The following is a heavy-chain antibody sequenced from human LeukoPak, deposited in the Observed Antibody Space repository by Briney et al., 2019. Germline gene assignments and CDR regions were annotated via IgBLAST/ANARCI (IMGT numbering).Heavy chain of an antibody. D-gene: IGHD6-19*01. J-gene: IGHJ3*02. V-gene: IGHV4-31*03. Sequence: SETLSLTCTVSGGSISSGGYYWSWIRQHPGKGLEWIGYIYYSGSTYYNPSLKSRVTISVDTSKNQFSLKLSSVTAADTAVYYCARGGLSPNIAVAGTGFFDIWGQGTMVTVSS. CDR3: ARGGLSPNIAVAGTGFFDI. CDR2: IYYSGST. CDR1: GGSISSGGYY.